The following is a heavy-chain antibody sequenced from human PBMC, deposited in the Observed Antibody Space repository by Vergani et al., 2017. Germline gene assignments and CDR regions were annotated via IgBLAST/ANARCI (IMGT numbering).Heavy chain of an antibody. CDR1: GFTFSSYA. J-gene: IGHJ4*02. V-gene: IGHV3-7*01. CDR2: IKQDGSEK. Sequence: EVQLLESGGDLVQPGGSLRLSCAASGFTFSSYAMSWVRQAPGKGLEWVANIKQDGSEKYYVDSVKGRFTISRDNAKNSLYLQMNSLRAEDTAVYYCARLYYDILTGYYNSFFDYWGQGTLVTVSS. D-gene: IGHD3-9*01. CDR3: ARLYYDILTGYYNSFFDY.